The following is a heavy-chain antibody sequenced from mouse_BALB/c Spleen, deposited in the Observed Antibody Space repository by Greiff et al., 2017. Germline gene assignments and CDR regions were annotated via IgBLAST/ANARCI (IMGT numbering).Heavy chain of an antibody. Sequence: VLLVESGPGLVAPSQTLSITCTVSGFSLTSYDISWIRQPPGKGLEWLGVIWTGGGTNYNSAFMSRLSISKDNSKSQVFLKMNSLQTDDTAIYYCVRDGYYYFDDWGQGTTLTVSS. J-gene: IGHJ2*01. D-gene: IGHD2-3*01. CDR2: IWTGGGT. CDR1: GFSLTSYD. CDR3: VRDGYYYFDD. V-gene: IGHV2-9-2*01.